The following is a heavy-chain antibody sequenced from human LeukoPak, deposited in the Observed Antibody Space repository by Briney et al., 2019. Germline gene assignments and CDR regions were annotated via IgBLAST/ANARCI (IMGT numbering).Heavy chain of an antibody. CDR3: ARDLEIAVAGDPHDAFDI. CDR1: GGSISSYY. J-gene: IGHJ3*02. D-gene: IGHD6-19*01. V-gene: IGHV4-59*01. Sequence: SETLSLTCTVSGGSISSYYWSWIRQPPGKGLEWIGYIYYSGSTNYNPSLKSRVTISVDTSKNQFSLKLSSVTAADTAVYYCARDLEIAVAGDPHDAFDIWGQGTMVTVSS. CDR2: IYYSGST.